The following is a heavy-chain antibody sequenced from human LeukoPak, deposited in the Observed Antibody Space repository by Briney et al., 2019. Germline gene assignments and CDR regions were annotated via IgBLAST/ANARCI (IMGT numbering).Heavy chain of an antibody. CDR1: GDSISTSY. D-gene: IGHD5-12*01. Sequence: SETLSLTCTVSGDSISTSYWSWIRQPPGKGLEWIGYIYTSGSTNYNPSLKSRVTISLDSSKNQFSLKLNSVTAADTAVYYCARHGGYDVAFDYWGQGTLVTVSS. V-gene: IGHV4-4*09. CDR2: IYTSGST. J-gene: IGHJ4*02. CDR3: ARHGGYDVAFDY.